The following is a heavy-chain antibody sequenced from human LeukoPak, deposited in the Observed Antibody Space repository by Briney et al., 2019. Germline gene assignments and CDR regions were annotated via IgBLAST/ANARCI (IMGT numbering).Heavy chain of an antibody. CDR3: ARYCSSTSCYLYYGMDV. CDR2: IYYSGST. Sequence: SETLSLTCTVSGGSMSSGGYCWSWIRQHPGKGLEWIGYIYYSGSTYYNPSLKSRVTISVDTSKNQFSLKLSSVTAADTAVYYCARYCSSTSCYLYYGMDVWGQGTTVTVSS. V-gene: IGHV4-31*03. J-gene: IGHJ6*02. CDR1: GGSMSSGGYC. D-gene: IGHD2-2*01.